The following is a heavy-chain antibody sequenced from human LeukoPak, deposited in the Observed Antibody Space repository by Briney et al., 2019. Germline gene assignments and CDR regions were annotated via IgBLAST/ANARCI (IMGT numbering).Heavy chain of an antibody. V-gene: IGHV3-20*04. Sequence: GGSLRLSCAASGFLFSSYSMNWVRQAPGKGLEWVSGINWNGGSTGYADSVKGRFTISRDNAKNSLYLQMNSLRAEDTALYYCARERVGAVDYWGQGTLVTVSS. CDR3: ARERVGAVDY. CDR1: GFLFSSYS. J-gene: IGHJ4*02. CDR2: INWNGGST. D-gene: IGHD1-26*01.